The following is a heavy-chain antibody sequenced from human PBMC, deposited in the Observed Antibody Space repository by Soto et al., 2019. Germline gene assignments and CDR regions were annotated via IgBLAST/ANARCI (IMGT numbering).Heavy chain of an antibody. CDR1: GFSVSSTY. Sequence: EVQLVESGGGLVQPGGSLRLSCEASGFSVSSTYMSWVRQAPGKGLEWVSVIYSNENTYYADSVKGRFTISRHNSKNTVYLQMNSLRAEDTDMYYCARANDCGADCYFFDCWGQGNLVTVSS. V-gene: IGHV3-53*04. D-gene: IGHD2-21*02. J-gene: IGHJ4*02. CDR3: ARANDCGADCYFFDC. CDR2: IYSNENT.